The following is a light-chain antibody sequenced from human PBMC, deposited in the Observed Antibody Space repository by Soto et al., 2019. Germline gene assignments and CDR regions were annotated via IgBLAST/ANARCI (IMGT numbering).Light chain of an antibody. J-gene: IGKJ1*01. V-gene: IGKV1-39*01. CDR2: AAS. Sequence: DIQMTQSPSSLSASVGDRVTITCRASQSIRNYLNWYQQKPGKAPKFLIYAASSLQSGVPSRFSGSGSGTDFTRNISSLQPEDFATYYCQQSYSTPRWTFGQGTKVEIK. CDR1: QSIRNY. CDR3: QQSYSTPRWT.